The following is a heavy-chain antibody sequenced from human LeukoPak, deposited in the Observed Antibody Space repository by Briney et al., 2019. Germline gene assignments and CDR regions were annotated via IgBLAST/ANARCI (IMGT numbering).Heavy chain of an antibody. D-gene: IGHD5-18*01. V-gene: IGHV4-59*01. J-gene: IGHJ4*02. CDR2: IYYRGST. Sequence: SETLTLTCTVSGGSISNYYWSWIRQPPGKGLEWIGYIYYRGSTNYNPSLKSRATISADTSKNQLSLKLISVTAADTAVYYCARGLSGYSYGYYFDYWGQGSLVTVSS. CDR3: ARGLSGYSYGYYFDY. CDR1: GGSISNYY.